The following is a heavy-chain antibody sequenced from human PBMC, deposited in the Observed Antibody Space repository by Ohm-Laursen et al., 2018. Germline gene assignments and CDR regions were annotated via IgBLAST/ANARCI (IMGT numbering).Heavy chain of an antibody. CDR1: GFAFSSYG. J-gene: IGHJ3*02. CDR3: AKESYYYDSSGYYAPPYDAFDI. Sequence: SLRLSCTAAGFAFSSYGMHWVRQAPGKGLEWVAVISYDGSNKYYADSVKGRFTISRDNSKNTLYLQMNSLRAEDTAVYYCAKESYYYDSSGYYAPPYDAFDIWGQGTMVTVSS. D-gene: IGHD3-22*01. V-gene: IGHV3-30*18. CDR2: ISYDGSNK.